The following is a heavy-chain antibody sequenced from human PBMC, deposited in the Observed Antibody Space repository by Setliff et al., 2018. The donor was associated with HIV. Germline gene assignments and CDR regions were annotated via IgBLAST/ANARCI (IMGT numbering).Heavy chain of an antibody. D-gene: IGHD2-2*01. CDR1: GGSISSGYYY. Sequence: SETLSLTCTVSGGSISSGYYYWSWIRQHPGKGLEWIGYIYYSGNPFYNPSLRSRVTISLDTSKNQFSLKLSSVTAADTAVYYCARGFDYAQRPPLYYFDYWGQGTLVTVPS. CDR3: ARGFDYAQRPPLYYFDY. V-gene: IGHV4-31*03. J-gene: IGHJ4*02. CDR2: IYYSGNP.